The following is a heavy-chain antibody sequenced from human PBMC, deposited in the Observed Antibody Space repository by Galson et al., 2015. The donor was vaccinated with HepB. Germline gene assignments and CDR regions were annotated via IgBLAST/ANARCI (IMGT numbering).Heavy chain of an antibody. D-gene: IGHD1-26*01. CDR2: IFYSGST. J-gene: IGHJ4*02. Sequence: ETLSLTCTVSGGSIGSYYWNWIRQPPGKGLEWIGYIFYSGSTTYNPSLKSRVTISVDTSKNQFSLKLTSVTAADTAVYYCARRKWELPFDYWGQGTLVTVSP. CDR1: GGSIGSYY. CDR3: ARRKWELPFDY. V-gene: IGHV4-59*08.